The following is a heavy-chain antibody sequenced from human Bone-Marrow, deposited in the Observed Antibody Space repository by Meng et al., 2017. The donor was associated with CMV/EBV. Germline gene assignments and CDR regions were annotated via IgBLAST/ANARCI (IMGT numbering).Heavy chain of an antibody. CDR1: GFTFSSYA. V-gene: IGHV3-30-3*01. CDR3: AKGSSPGYSSSWFDD. D-gene: IGHD6-13*01. CDR2: ISYDGSNK. J-gene: IGHJ5*02. Sequence: GGSLRLSCAASGFTFSSYAMHWVRQAPGKGLEWVAVISYDGSNKYYADSVKGRFTISRDNAKSSLNLHMNSLRDEDTALYFCAKGSSPGYSSSWFDDWGQGTLVTVSS.